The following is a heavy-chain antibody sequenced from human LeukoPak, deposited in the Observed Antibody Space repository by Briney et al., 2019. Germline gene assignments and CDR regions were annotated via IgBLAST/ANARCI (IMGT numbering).Heavy chain of an antibody. V-gene: IGHV3-74*01. CDR1: GFTFSRYW. Sequence: PGGSLRPSCAASGFTFSRYWMHWVRQAPGKGLVWVSRINSDGSSTSYADSVKGRFTISRDNAKNTLYLQMNTLRAEDTAVYYCASDLKWELLQPFDYWGQGTLVTVSS. D-gene: IGHD1-26*01. J-gene: IGHJ4*02. CDR3: ASDLKWELLQPFDY. CDR2: INSDGSST.